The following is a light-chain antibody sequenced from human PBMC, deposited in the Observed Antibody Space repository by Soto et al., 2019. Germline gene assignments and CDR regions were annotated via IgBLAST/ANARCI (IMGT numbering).Light chain of an antibody. CDR3: AARDDSLNAWV. J-gene: IGLJ3*02. V-gene: IGLV1-44*01. Sequence: QSVLTQPPSASGTPGQRVTISCSGSFSNIGSNTVNWYQQLPGTTPKLLIYNNNQRPSGVPDRISGSKSGTSASLAISGLQSEDEADYYCAARDDSLNAWVFGGGTKLTVL. CDR1: FSNIGSNT. CDR2: NNN.